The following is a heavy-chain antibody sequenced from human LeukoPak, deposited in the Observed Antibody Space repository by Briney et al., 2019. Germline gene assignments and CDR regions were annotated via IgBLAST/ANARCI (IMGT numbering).Heavy chain of an antibody. Sequence: ASVKVSCKASGYTFTGYYMHWVRQAPGQGLEWMGWINPNSGGTNYAQKFQGRVTMTRDTSISTAYMELSRLRSDDTAVYYCARSPRTIAAAGPMSGYWGQGTLVTLSS. V-gene: IGHV1-2*02. CDR2: INPNSGGT. D-gene: IGHD6-13*01. CDR3: ARSPRTIAAAGPMSGY. J-gene: IGHJ4*02. CDR1: GYTFTGYY.